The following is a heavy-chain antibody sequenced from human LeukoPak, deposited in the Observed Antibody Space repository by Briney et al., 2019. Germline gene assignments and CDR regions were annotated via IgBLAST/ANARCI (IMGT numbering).Heavy chain of an antibody. CDR2: IYYSGST. CDR3: ASRAGGSSPFDY. J-gene: IGHJ4*02. V-gene: IGHV4-59*01. D-gene: IGHD3-16*01. Sequence: SETLSLTCTVSGGSISSYYWSWIRQPPGKGLEWIGYIYYSGSTNYNPSLKSRVTISVDTSKNQFSLKLSSVTAADTAVYYCASRAGGSSPFDYWGQGTLVTVSS. CDR1: GGSISSYY.